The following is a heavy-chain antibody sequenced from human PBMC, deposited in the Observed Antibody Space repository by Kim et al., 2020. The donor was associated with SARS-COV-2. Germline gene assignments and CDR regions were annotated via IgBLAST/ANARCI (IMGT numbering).Heavy chain of an antibody. V-gene: IGHV3-33*08. CDR3: ARDWGIVAAEVDV. D-gene: IGHD1-26*01. CDR2: IWYDGSNK. J-gene: IGHJ6*02. CDR1: GFSFYNYG. Sequence: GGSLRLSCAASGFSFYNYGMHWVRQAPGKGLEWVAVIWYDGSNKYYADSVKGRFTISRDNSKNTVYLQMNSLRAEDTAVYYCARDWGIVAAEVDVWGQGTTVTVSS.